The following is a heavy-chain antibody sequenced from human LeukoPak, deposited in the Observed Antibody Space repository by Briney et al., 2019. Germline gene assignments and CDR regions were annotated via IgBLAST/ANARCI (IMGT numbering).Heavy chain of an antibody. CDR3: ARVGCTSCYIYYMDV. CDR1: GFTFSSYA. CDR2: ISSNGGST. Sequence: GGSLRLSCAASGFTFSSYAMHWVRQAPGKGLEYVSAISSNGGSTYYANSVKGRFTISRDNSMNTLYLQMGSLRAEDMAVYYCARVGCTSCYIYYMDVWGKGTTVTVSS. V-gene: IGHV3-64*01. D-gene: IGHD2-2*01. J-gene: IGHJ6*03.